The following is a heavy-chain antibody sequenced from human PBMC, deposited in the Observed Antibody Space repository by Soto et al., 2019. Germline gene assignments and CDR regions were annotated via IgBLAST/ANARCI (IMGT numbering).Heavy chain of an antibody. CDR1: GGFISSSSYY. V-gene: IGHV4-39*01. J-gene: IGHJ6*02. D-gene: IGHD2-2*01. CDR3: ARRSARGCSSTSCYGDYYYGMDV. Sequence: SETLSLTCTVSGGFISSSSYYWGWIRQPPGKGLEWIGSIYYSGSTYYNPSLKSRVTISVDTSKNQFSLKLSSVTAADTAVYYCARRSARGCSSTSCYGDYYYGMDVWGQGTTVTVSS. CDR2: IYYSGST.